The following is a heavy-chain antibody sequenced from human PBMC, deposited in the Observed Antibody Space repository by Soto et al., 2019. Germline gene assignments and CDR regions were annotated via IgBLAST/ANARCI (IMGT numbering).Heavy chain of an antibody. D-gene: IGHD6-19*01. V-gene: IGHV3-30-3*01. CDR3: ARVEPPARYSSGWPPRNYYYYGMDV. Sequence: GGSLRLSCAASGFTFSSYAMHWVRQAPGKGLEWVAVISYDGSNKYYADSVKGRFTISRDNSKNTLYLQMNSLRAEDTAVYYCARVEPPARYSSGWPPRNYYYYGMDVWGQGTTVTVSS. J-gene: IGHJ6*02. CDR2: ISYDGSNK. CDR1: GFTFSSYA.